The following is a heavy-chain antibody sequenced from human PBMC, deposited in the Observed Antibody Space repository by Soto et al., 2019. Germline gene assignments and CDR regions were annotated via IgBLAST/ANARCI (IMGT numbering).Heavy chain of an antibody. V-gene: IGHV4-59*01. D-gene: IGHD6-13*01. CDR3: ARAAVAPGIAAAGRPSTNWFDP. CDR1: GGSISSYY. J-gene: IGHJ5*02. Sequence: SETLSLTCTVSGGSISSYYWSWIRQPPGKGLEWIGYIYYSGSTNYNPSLKSRVTISVDTSKNQFSLKLSSVTAADTAVYYCARAAVAPGIAAAGRPSTNWFDPWGQGTLVTVSS. CDR2: IYYSGST.